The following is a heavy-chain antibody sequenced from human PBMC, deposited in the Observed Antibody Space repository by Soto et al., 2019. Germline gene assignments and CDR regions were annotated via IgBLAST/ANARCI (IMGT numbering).Heavy chain of an antibody. J-gene: IGHJ5*02. CDR2: INPNSGGT. V-gene: IGHV1-2*02. CDR3: ARPSITMIVVTVDWFDP. D-gene: IGHD3-22*01. Sequence: ASVKVSCKASGYTFTGYYMHWVRQAPGQGLEWMGWINPNSGGTNYAQKFQGRVTMTRDTSISTAYMELSRLRSDDTAVYYCARPSITMIVVTVDWFDPWGQGTLVTVSS. CDR1: GYTFTGYY.